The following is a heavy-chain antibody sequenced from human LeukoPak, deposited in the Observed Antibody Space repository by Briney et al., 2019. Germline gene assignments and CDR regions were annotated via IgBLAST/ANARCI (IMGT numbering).Heavy chain of an antibody. Sequence: PGGSLRLSCAASGLTFSSSWMSWVRQAPGKGLEWVANIKQDGSEKSYVDSVKGRFTISRDDAKTSLYLQMISLRAEDTAVYYCVKDLRGPEGFWGQGTLVIVSS. CDR2: IKQDGSEK. CDR1: GLTFSSSW. CDR3: VKDLRGPEGF. V-gene: IGHV3-7*01. D-gene: IGHD2-2*01. J-gene: IGHJ4*02.